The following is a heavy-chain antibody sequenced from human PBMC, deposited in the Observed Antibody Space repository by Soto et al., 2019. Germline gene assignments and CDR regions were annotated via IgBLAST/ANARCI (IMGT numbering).Heavy chain of an antibody. J-gene: IGHJ6*04. D-gene: IGHD2-2*01. V-gene: IGHV1-2*02. CDR2: VHPNSGGT. Sequence: KVSCKASGYTFSVYHMHWVRQAPGQGLGWRRSVHPNSGGTNYAQSFEGRVTMTTDTSTSAADMELRSLRSADTAVYYCAVGVVPAAPNYQYGMDVWGKGTTVT. CDR1: GYTFSVYH. CDR3: AVGVVPAAPNYQYGMDV.